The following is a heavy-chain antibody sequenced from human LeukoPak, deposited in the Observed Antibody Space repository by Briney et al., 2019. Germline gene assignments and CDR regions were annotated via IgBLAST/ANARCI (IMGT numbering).Heavy chain of an antibody. V-gene: IGHV4-4*07. J-gene: IGHJ4*02. CDR2: IHTSGGT. CDR3: AREPRQEDFDK. CDR1: GGSISSYF. Sequence: SETLSLTCTVSGGSISSYFCSWIRQPAGKGLEWIGRIHTSGGTNYNSSLKSRVTMSVDTSKNQFSLNLSCVTAADTVGYYCAREPRQEDFDKWGQGNLVTVSS.